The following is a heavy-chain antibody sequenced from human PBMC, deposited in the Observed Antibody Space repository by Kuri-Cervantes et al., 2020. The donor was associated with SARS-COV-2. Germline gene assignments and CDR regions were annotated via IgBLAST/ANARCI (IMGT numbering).Heavy chain of an antibody. CDR2: IYSGGST. Sequence: GGSLRLSCAASGFTVSSNYMSWVRQAPGKGLEWVSVIYSGGSTYYADSVKGRFTISRDNSKNTLYLQMNSLTTEDTAVYYCARSLTTTYSFWGQGTLVTVSS. V-gene: IGHV3-53*01. CDR1: GFTVSSNY. D-gene: IGHD4-11*01. CDR3: ARSLTTTYSF. J-gene: IGHJ1*01.